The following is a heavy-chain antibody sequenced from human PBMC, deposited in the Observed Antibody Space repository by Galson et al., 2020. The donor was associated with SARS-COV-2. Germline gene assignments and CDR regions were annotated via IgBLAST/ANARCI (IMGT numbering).Heavy chain of an antibody. CDR3: ARDIEYWGFDH. Sequence: GESLKISCKASGYSFASYGISWVRQAPGQGLEWMGWISAYDGTITYAQTFQDRLTVTIDTSTNTASMELRNLRSDDTAVYFCARDIEYWGFDHWGQGTLVTVSS. CDR2: ISAYDGTI. J-gene: IGHJ4*02. V-gene: IGHV1-18*04. CDR1: GYSFASYG. D-gene: IGHD7-27*01.